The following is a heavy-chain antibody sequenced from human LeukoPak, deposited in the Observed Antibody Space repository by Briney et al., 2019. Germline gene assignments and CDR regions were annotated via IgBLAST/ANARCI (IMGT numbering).Heavy chain of an antibody. CDR1: GYTFTSYD. Sequence: ASVKVSCKASGYTFTSYDINWVRQATGQGLEWMGWMNPNSGNTGYAQKFQGRVTMTRNTSISTGYMELSSLRSEDTAVYYCARGLLEDYDSSGYSDWGQGTLVTVSS. J-gene: IGHJ4*02. CDR2: MNPNSGNT. CDR3: ARGLLEDYDSSGYSD. V-gene: IGHV1-8*02. D-gene: IGHD3-22*01.